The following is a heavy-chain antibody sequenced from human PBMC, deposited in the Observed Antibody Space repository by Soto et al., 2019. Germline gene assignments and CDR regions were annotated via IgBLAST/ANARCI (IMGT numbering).Heavy chain of an antibody. CDR2: IGESGTPT. CDR1: GFTFSSYA. J-gene: IGHJ6*02. Sequence: GRSLRLSCAASGFTFSSYAMKWVRQAPGKGLEWVSLIGESGTPTYYADSVKGRFTISRDNSGNTLFLEMYSLRAEDTAVYYCARYIPGVRYYGMDVWGQGTTVTVSS. CDR3: ARYIPGVRYYGMDV. D-gene: IGHD2-2*01. V-gene: IGHV3-23*01.